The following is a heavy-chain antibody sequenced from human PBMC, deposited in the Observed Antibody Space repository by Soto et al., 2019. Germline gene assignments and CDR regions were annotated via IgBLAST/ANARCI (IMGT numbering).Heavy chain of an antibody. Sequence: EVQLVESGGGLVKPGGSLRLSCAASGFTFSNAWMTWVRQAPGKGLAWVGRIKSKTDGGTADYAAPVKGRFTISRDDSKNTLYLQMNSLKTEDTAMYYCATGRFSSSLYFDYWGQGTLVTVSS. CDR3: ATGRFSSSLYFDY. V-gene: IGHV3-15*01. D-gene: IGHD6-6*01. J-gene: IGHJ4*02. CDR1: GFTFSNAW. CDR2: IKSKTDGGTA.